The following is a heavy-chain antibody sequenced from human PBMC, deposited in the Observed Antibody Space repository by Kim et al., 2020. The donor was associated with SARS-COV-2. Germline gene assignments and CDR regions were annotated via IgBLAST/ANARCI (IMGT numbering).Heavy chain of an antibody. D-gene: IGHD6-19*01. J-gene: IGHJ4*02. Sequence: YYNPSLKSRVTISVDTSKNQFSLKLSSVTAADTAVYYCASSKQWLAPVDYWGQGTLVTVSS. CDR3: ASSKQWLAPVDY. V-gene: IGHV4-39*01.